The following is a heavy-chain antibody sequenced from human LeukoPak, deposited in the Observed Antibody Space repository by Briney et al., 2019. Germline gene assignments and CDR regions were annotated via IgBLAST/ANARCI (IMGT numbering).Heavy chain of an antibody. Sequence: AGGSLRLSCAASGFTFSSYWMSWVRQAPGKGLEWVANIKQDGSEKYYVDSVKGRFTISRDNAKNSLYLQMNSLRAEDTAVYYCASGSGLWSWSPWGQGTLVTVSS. CDR1: GFTFSSYW. CDR3: ASGSGLWSWSP. CDR2: IKQDGSEK. V-gene: IGHV3-7*01. D-gene: IGHD3-10*01. J-gene: IGHJ5*02.